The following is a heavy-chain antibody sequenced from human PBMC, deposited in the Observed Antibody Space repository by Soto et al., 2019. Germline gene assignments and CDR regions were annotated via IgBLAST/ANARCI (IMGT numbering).Heavy chain of an antibody. CDR3: ARGFHCTNGVCYDLFDY. CDR2: IWYDGSNK. Sequence: GGSLRLSCAASGFTFSGYGMHWVRQAPGKGLEWVTVIWYDGSNKYYADSVKGRFTISRDNSKNTLYLQMNSLRAEDTAVYYCARGFHCTNGVCYDLFDYWGQGTLVTVSS. J-gene: IGHJ4*02. V-gene: IGHV3-33*01. D-gene: IGHD2-8*01. CDR1: GFTFSGYG.